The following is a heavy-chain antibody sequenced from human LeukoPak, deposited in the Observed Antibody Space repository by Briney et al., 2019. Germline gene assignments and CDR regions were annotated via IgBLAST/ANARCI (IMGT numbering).Heavy chain of an antibody. CDR3: ARTRIAVAGALGY. J-gene: IGHJ4*02. Sequence: SETLPLTCAVYGGSFSGYYWSWISQPPGKGLEWIGEINHIGSTNYNPSLKSRVTISVDTSKNQFSLKLSSVTAADTAVYYCARTRIAVAGALGYWGQGTLVTVSS. CDR2: INHIGST. CDR1: GGSFSGYY. D-gene: IGHD6-19*01. V-gene: IGHV4-34*01.